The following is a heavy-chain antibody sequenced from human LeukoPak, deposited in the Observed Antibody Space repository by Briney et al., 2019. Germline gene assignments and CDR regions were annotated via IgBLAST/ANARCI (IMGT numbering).Heavy chain of an antibody. CDR2: IYYSGST. V-gene: IGHV4-39*07. CDR1: GGSISSSSYY. Sequence: SETLSLTCTVSGGSISSSSYYWGWIRQPPRKGLGWIGSIYYSGSTYYNPSLKSRVTISVDRSKNQFSLKLSSVTAADTAVYYCARGVVAIGYFDLWGRGTLVTVSS. J-gene: IGHJ2*01. D-gene: IGHD5-12*01. CDR3: ARGVVAIGYFDL.